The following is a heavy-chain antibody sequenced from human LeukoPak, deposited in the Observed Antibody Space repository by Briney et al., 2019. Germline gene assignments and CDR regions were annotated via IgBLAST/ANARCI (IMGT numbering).Heavy chain of an antibody. D-gene: IGHD5-24*01. CDR1: GFTFSSYG. CDR2: IWYDGSNK. V-gene: IGHV3-33*01. Sequence: QPGRSLRLSCAASGFTFSSYGMHWVRQAPGKGLEWVAVIWYDGSNKYYADSVKGRFTISRDNSKNTLYLQMNSLRAEDTAVYYCAREKADGYNYRDAFDIWGQGTMVTVSS. J-gene: IGHJ3*02. CDR3: AREKADGYNYRDAFDI.